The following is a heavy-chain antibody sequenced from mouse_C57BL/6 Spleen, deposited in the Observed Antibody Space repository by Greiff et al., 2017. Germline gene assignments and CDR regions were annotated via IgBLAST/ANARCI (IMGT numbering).Heavy chain of an antibody. J-gene: IGHJ4*01. CDR3: ARDHYYAMYY. CDR1: GYTFTSYW. CDR2: INPSNGGP. Sequence: QVQLQQSGPELVKPGASVKLSCKASGYTFTSYWMHWVKQRPGQGLEWIGNINPSNGGPNYNEKFKSNATLTVDKSSSTAYMQLSSLTSEDSAVYYCARDHYYAMYYWGQGTSGTVSS. V-gene: IGHV1-53*01.